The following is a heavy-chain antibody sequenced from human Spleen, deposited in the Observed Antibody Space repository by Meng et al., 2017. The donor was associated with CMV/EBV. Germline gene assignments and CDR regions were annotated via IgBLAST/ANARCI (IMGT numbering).Heavy chain of an antibody. Sequence: SGGSVKRISYYWNWIRQPPGKGLEWIGYIYNRGSTNYNPSLESRVNISLDTSKNQFSLTLTSVTAADTALYFCARAEASYASNWFDPWGQGILVTV. CDR1: GGSVKRISYY. CDR3: ARAEASYASNWFDP. V-gene: IGHV4-61*01. D-gene: IGHD3-16*01. CDR2: IYNRGST. J-gene: IGHJ5*02.